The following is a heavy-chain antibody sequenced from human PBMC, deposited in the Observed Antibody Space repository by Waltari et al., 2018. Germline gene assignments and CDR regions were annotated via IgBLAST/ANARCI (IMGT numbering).Heavy chain of an antibody. CDR2: INHSGST. CDR3: ARDPSGYYTGWFDP. V-gene: IGHV4-34*01. D-gene: IGHD3-3*01. CDR1: GGSFSGYY. Sequence: QVQLQQWGAGLLKPSETLSLTCAVYGGSFSGYYWSWIRQPPGKGLEWIGEINHSGSTNYNPSLKSRVTISVDTSKNQFSLKLSSVTAADTAVYYCARDPSGYYTGWFDPWGQGTLVTVSS. J-gene: IGHJ5*02.